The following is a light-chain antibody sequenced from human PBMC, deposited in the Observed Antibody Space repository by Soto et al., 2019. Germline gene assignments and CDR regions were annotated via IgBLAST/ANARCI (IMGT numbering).Light chain of an antibody. CDR1: QSISSY. J-gene: IGKJ2*01. V-gene: IGKV1-39*01. Sequence: DIPMTQSPSSLSASVGDRVTITCRASQSISSYLNWYQQKPGKAPKLLIYAASSSQSGVPSRFSGSGSGTDFTLTISSLQPEDFATYYCQQSYSTPPTFGQGTKLEIK. CDR3: QQSYSTPPT. CDR2: AAS.